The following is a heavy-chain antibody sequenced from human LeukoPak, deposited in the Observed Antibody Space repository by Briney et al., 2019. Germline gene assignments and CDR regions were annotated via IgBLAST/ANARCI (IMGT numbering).Heavy chain of an antibody. D-gene: IGHD3-22*01. CDR1: GGTFSRYA. J-gene: IGHJ3*02. Sequence: SVKVSCKASGGTFSRYAISWVRQAPGQALEWMGGIIPIFGTANYAQKFHGRVTITADESTSTAYMELSSLRSEDTAVYYCASSDYYDSSGYYPGHAFDIWGQGTMVTVSS. CDR2: IIPIFGTA. V-gene: IGHV1-69*13. CDR3: ASSDYYDSSGYYPGHAFDI.